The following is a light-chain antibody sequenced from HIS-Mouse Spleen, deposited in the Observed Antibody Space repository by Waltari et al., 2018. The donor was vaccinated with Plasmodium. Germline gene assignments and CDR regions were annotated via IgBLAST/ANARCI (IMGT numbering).Light chain of an antibody. CDR2: DVS. V-gene: IGLV2-11*01. Sequence: QSALTQPRSVSGSPGQPVTISCTGPSSAVAGYNYVSWYQQHPGKAPKLMIYDVSKRPSGVPDRFSGSKSGNTASLTISGLQAEDEADYYCCSYAGSYTYWVFGGGTKLTVL. J-gene: IGLJ3*02. CDR1: SSAVAGYNY. CDR3: CSYAGSYTYWV.